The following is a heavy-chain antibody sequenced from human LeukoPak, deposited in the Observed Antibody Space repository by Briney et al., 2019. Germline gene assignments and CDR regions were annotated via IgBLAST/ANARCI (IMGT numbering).Heavy chain of an antibody. V-gene: IGHV1-2*04. CDR1: GYTFTGYY. CDR2: INPNSGGT. J-gene: IGHJ6*04. Sequence: ASVKVSCKASGYTFTGYYMHWVRQAPGQGLEWMGWINPNSGGTNYAQKFQGWVTMTRDTSISTAYMELSRLRSDDTAVYYCARAKSGYYCSSTSCYYYYYGMDVWGKGTTVTVSS. CDR3: ARAKSGYYCSSTSCYYYYYGMDV. D-gene: IGHD2-2*01.